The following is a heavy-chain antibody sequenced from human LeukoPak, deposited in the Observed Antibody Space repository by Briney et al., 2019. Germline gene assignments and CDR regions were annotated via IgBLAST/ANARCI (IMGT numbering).Heavy chain of an antibody. J-gene: IGHJ5*02. V-gene: IGHV1-2*02. D-gene: IGHD3-10*01. CDR2: INPKSGGT. CDR3: ARGTNIYGSGRHWFDP. Sequence: ASVKVSCKASGYTFSGYYMHWVRQAPGQGLEWMGWINPKSGGTNYAQKFQGRVTMTRDTSISTAYMELSRLRSDDTAVYYCARGTNIYGSGRHWFDPWGQGTLVTVSS. CDR1: GYTFSGYY.